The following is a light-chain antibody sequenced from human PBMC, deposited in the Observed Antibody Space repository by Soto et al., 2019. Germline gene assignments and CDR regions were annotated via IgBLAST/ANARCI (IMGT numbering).Light chain of an antibody. J-gene: IGKJ2*01. CDR2: DAS. CDR1: QSISTI. V-gene: IGKV1-5*01. Sequence: IQMTQSPSTLSASVGDRVIITCRASQSISTILAWYQQKPGRAPKLLIYDASSLQSGVPSRFSGGGSGTEFTLTISSLHPDDFATYYCQQYNSYWYTFGQGTKLEI. CDR3: QQYNSYWYT.